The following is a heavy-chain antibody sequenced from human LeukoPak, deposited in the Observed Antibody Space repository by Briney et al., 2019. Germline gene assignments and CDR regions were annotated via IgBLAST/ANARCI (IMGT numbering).Heavy chain of an antibody. CDR2: ISGSGGSR. D-gene: IGHD1-26*01. CDR1: GFTFSTYG. J-gene: IGHJ4*02. CDR3: AKLREWELPDLFDY. Sequence: GSLRLSCAASGFTFSTYGMSWVRRAPGKGLEWVSGISGSGGSRFYTDSVKGRFTISRDNSKNTLYLQMNSLRAEDTAVYYCAKLREWELPDLFDYWGQGTLVTVSS. V-gene: IGHV3-23*01.